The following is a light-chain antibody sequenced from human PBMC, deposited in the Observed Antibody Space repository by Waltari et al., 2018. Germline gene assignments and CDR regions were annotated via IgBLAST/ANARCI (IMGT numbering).Light chain of an antibody. CDR3: SSHTSTVPHV. CDR2: EVS. J-gene: IGLJ1*01. V-gene: IGLV2-14*01. Sequence: QSALTQPASLSGSPGQSITISCTGTSNDVGGYGYVSWYQQYPGKAPKLIIYEVSYRPSGISTRVSGSKSGNTASLTIAGLQADDEADYYCSSHTSTVPHVFGTGTRVTVV. CDR1: SNDVGGYGY.